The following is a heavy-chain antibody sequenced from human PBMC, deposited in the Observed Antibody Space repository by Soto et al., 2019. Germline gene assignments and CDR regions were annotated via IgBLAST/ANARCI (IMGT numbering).Heavy chain of an antibody. CDR1: GGTFSSYA. V-gene: IGHV1-69*12. CDR2: IIPIFGTA. CDR3: ARDHPASPWDY. J-gene: IGHJ4*02. Sequence: QVQLVQSGADVKKPGSSVKVSCKASGGTFSSYAISWVRQAPGQGLEWMGGIIPIFGTANYAKKFQGRVTITADESTSTAYMELSSLISEDTAVYYCARDHPASPWDYWGQGTLVTVSS.